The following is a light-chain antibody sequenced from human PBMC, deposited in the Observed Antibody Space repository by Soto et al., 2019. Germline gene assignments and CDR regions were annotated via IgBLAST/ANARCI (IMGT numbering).Light chain of an antibody. V-gene: IGLV2-23*01. J-gene: IGLJ2*01. CDR3: CSYAGSSTVV. Sequence: QSALTQPASVSGSPGQSVTISCTGTSSDVGGYNLVSWYQQHPGKAPKLMIYEGSKRPSGVPDRFSGSKSGNTASLTVSGLQAEDEADYYCCSYAGSSTVVFGGGTKLTVL. CDR2: EGS. CDR1: SSDVGGYNL.